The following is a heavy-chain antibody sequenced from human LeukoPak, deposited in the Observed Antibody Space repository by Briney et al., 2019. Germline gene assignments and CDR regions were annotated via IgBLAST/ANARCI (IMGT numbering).Heavy chain of an antibody. V-gene: IGHV4-34*01. CDR2: IDQSGTT. Sequence: SETLSLTCVVYSGSFSGYYWSWIRQPPGKGLEWIGEIDQSGTTNYNPSLKSRVSISVDTSKKQFSLTLTSMTAADTAVYYCARVPHYYFGYGYFDSWGQGTLVTVSS. J-gene: IGHJ4*02. D-gene: IGHD3-10*01. CDR3: ARVPHYYFGYGYFDS. CDR1: SGSFSGYY.